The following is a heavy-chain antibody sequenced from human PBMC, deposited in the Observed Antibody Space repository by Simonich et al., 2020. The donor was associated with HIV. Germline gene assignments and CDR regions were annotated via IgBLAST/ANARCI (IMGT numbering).Heavy chain of an antibody. J-gene: IGHJ4*02. CDR3: AGTGPLLDF. V-gene: IGHV4-38-2*01. D-gene: IGHD7-27*01. CDR1: GYSISSGYY. CDR2: IYHSGST. Sequence: QLQLQESGPGLVKPSENLSLTCAVSGYSISSGYYWGWIRQPPGKGLEWIGNIYHSGSTYYNPSRKSRVTMSVDTSKNQFSLKLSSVTAADTAVYYCAGTGPLLDFWGQGTLVTVSS.